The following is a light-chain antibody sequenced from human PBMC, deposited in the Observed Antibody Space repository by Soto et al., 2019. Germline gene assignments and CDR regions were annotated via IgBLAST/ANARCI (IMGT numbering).Light chain of an antibody. CDR1: QGIRND. Sequence: IQVTQSPSSLSASVGDRVTITFRASQGIRNDLNWYQQKPGKAPKLLIYAASSLQSGVPSRFSGSGSGTDFTLTISSLQPEDFATYYCQQSYSTPSINFGQGTRLEIK. J-gene: IGKJ5*01. CDR2: AAS. V-gene: IGKV1-39*01. CDR3: QQSYSTPSIN.